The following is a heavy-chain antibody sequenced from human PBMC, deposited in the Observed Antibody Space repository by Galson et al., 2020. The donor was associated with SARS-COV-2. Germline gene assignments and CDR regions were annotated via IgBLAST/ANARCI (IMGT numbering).Heavy chain of an antibody. D-gene: IGHD1-26*01. V-gene: IGHV3-30*04. CDR1: GFTFSSYA. Sequence: SLKTPCAASGFTFSSYAMHWVRQAPGKRLETVAVISYDGSNHYYADSVKGRFTISRDNPKNTLYLQMNSLRAEDTAVYYCAVGAGGYLSYFQHWGQGTLVTVSS. CDR2: ISYDGSNH. CDR3: AVGAGGYLSYFQH. J-gene: IGHJ1*01.